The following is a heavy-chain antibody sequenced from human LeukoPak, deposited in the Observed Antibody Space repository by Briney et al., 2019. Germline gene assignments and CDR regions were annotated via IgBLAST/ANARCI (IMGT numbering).Heavy chain of an antibody. V-gene: IGHV1-69*13. D-gene: IGHD3-22*01. CDR2: IIPIFGTA. CDR3: ARVYYDSSGYPDAFDI. Sequence: SVKVSCKASEGTFSSYAISWVRQAPGQGLEWMGGIIPIFGTANYAQKFQGRVTITADESTSTAYMELSSLRSEDTAVYYCARVYYDSSGYPDAFDIWGQGTMVAVSS. CDR1: EGTFSSYA. J-gene: IGHJ3*02.